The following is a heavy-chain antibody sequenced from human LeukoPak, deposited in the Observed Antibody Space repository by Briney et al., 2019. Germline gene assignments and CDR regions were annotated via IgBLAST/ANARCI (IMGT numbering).Heavy chain of an antibody. D-gene: IGHD3-10*01. CDR2: INPNSGGT. CDR1: GYTFTGYY. V-gene: IGHV1-2*02. Sequence: ASVKVSCKASGYTFTGYYMHWVRQAPGQGLEWMGWINPNSGGTNYAQKFQGRVTMTRDTSISTAYMELSRLRSDDTAVYYCATPWSGSGPYYFDYWGQGTLVTVSS. J-gene: IGHJ4*02. CDR3: ATPWSGSGPYYFDY.